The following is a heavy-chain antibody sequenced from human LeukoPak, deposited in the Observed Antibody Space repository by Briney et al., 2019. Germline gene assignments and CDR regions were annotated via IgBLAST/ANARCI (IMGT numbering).Heavy chain of an antibody. D-gene: IGHD1-26*01. Sequence: QPGRSLRLSCAASGFTFSSYGMHWVRQAPGKGLEWVAVISYDGSNKYYADSVKGRFTISRDNSKNTLYLQMNSLRAEDTAVYYCAKDHGNSGSYRRLSYYFDYWGQGTLVTVSS. J-gene: IGHJ4*02. CDR2: ISYDGSNK. CDR3: AKDHGNSGSYRRLSYYFDY. V-gene: IGHV3-30*18. CDR1: GFTFSSYG.